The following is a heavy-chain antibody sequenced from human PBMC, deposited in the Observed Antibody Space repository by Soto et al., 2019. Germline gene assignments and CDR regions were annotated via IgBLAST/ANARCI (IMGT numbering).Heavy chain of an antibody. Sequence: EVQLVESGGGLVKPGGSLRLSCAASGFTFSNAWMSWVRQAPGKGLEWVGRIKSKTDGGTTDYAAPVKGRFTISRDDSKNTLYLQMNSLKTEDTAVYYCTTDWNQGYCSSTSCYGPYFAFDIWGQGTMVTVSS. D-gene: IGHD2-2*01. CDR1: GFTFSNAW. V-gene: IGHV3-15*01. CDR3: TTDWNQGYCSSTSCYGPYFAFDI. CDR2: IKSKTDGGTT. J-gene: IGHJ3*02.